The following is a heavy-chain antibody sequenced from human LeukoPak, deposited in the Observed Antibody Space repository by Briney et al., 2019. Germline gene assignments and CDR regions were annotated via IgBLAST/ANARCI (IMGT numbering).Heavy chain of an antibody. V-gene: IGHV1-46*01. J-gene: IGHJ4*02. D-gene: IGHD6-13*01. Sequence: GASVTVSCTASGYTFTIYYVHWVRQAPGQGLEWMGIINPSGGSTSYAQKFQGRVTMTRDTSTSTAYMELSSLRSEDTAVYYCAREKIAAAGTDFDYWGQGTLVTVSS. CDR2: INPSGGST. CDR3: AREKIAAAGTDFDY. CDR1: GYTFTIYY.